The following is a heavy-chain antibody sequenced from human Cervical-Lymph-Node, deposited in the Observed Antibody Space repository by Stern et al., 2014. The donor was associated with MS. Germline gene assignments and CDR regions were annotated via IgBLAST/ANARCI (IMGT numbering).Heavy chain of an antibody. V-gene: IGHV3-48*02. CDR2: IRSRSSTI. Sequence: EVQLLESGGGLVQPGGSLRLSCAASGFSFSTYTMNWVRQAPGKGLEWVSYIRSRSSTIYYADSVKGRFTISRDNAKNSLYLQMNSLRDEDTAVYYCAREITDYYYGMDVWGQGTTVTVSS. J-gene: IGHJ6*02. CDR3: AREITDYYYGMDV. D-gene: IGHD3-16*01. CDR1: GFSFSTYT.